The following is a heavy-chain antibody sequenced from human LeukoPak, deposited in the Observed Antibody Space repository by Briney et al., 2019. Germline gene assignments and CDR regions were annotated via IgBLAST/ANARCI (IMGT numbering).Heavy chain of an antibody. J-gene: IGHJ5*02. Sequence: SETLSLTCTVSGGSISSYYWSWIGQPPGKGLEWIGYIYYSGSTNYNPSLKSRVTISVDTSKNQSSLKLSSVTAADTAVYYCARHHYDFRSGYQRSYYNWFDPWGQGTLVTVSS. CDR2: IYYSGST. CDR1: GGSISSYY. D-gene: IGHD3-3*01. CDR3: ARHHYDFRSGYQRSYYNWFDP. V-gene: IGHV4-59*08.